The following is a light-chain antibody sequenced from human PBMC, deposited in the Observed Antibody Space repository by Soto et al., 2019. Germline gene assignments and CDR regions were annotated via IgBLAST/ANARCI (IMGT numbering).Light chain of an antibody. V-gene: IGKV1-39*01. CDR1: QSISSL. Sequence: DIQMTQSPSSLSASVGDSVPITCRASQSISSLLNWYQHKPGKAPKLLIYAASGFQSGVPSRFSGSGSGTEFTLIVSNLHPEVFATYFCQQSYSFPLPFGGGTQVEIE. CDR3: QQSYSFPLP. J-gene: IGKJ4*01. CDR2: AAS.